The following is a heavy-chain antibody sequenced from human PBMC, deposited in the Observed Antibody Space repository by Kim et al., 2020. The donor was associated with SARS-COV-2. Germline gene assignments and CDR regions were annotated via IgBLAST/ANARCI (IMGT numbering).Heavy chain of an antibody. V-gene: IGHV3-30*04. CDR2: ISYDGSNK. CDR3: ARDGGYYGDYSYYYYGMDV. D-gene: IGHD4-17*01. J-gene: IGHJ6*02. CDR1: GFTFSSYA. Sequence: GGSLRLSCAASGFTFSSYAMHWVRQAPGKGLEWVAVISYDGSNKYYADSVKGRFTISRDNSKNTLYLQMNSLRAEDTAVYYCARDGGYYGDYSYYYYGMDVCGQGATGTVSS.